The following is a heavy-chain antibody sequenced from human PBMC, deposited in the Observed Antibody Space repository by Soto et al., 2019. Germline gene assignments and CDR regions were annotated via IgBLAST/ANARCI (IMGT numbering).Heavy chain of an antibody. J-gene: IGHJ6*02. CDR3: ARDMTVRRYYYYGMDV. V-gene: IGHV4-38-2*02. CDR2: IYHSGST. CDR1: GYSISSGYY. D-gene: IGHD3-16*01. Sequence: TLSLTCAVSGYSISSGYYWGWIRQPPGKGLEWIGSIYHSGSTYYNPSLKSRVTISVDTSKNQFSLKLSSVTAADTAVYYCARDMTVRRYYYYGMDVWGQGTTVTVSS.